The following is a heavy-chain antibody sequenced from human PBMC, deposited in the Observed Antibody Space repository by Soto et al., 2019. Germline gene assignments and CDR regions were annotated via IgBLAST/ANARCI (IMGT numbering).Heavy chain of an antibody. CDR1: GFTFNSAW. J-gene: IGHJ4*02. CDR3: TTWRREKSCTSVSCYGDGAY. V-gene: IGHV3-15*02. CDR2: IKSWTDGGRV. D-gene: IGHD2-2*01. Sequence: EVPLVESGGALVKPGESLTLSCAASGFTFNSAWMTWVRQAPGKGLEWVGRIKSWTDGGRVDTAAPVKGRFTISRDDXXXXXYLQMNSLKSEDTAVYYCTTWRREKSCTSVSCYGDGAYWGQGTLVTVSS.